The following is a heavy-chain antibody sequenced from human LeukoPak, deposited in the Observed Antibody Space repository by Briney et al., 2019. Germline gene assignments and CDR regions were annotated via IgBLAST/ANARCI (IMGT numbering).Heavy chain of an antibody. J-gene: IGHJ4*02. Sequence: SETLSLTCAVYGGSFSGYYWSWIRQPPGKGLEWIGEINHSGSTNYNPSLKSRVTISVDTSKNQFSLKLSSVTAADTAVYYCARAPPIVATITTDYWGQGTLVTVSS. V-gene: IGHV4-34*01. CDR2: INHSGST. CDR1: GGSFSGYY. D-gene: IGHD5-12*01. CDR3: ARAPPIVATITTDY.